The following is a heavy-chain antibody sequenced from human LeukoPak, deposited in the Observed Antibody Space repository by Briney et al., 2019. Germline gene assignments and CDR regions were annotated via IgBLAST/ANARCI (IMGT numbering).Heavy chain of an antibody. Sequence: TLSLTCTVSGGSISSGNYYWSWIRQPAGKGLEWIGLIYTSGSTKYNPSLKSRVNISVDTSKNQFSLKLTSVTAADTAEYFGATVYNGYEFYPYWGQGTLVTVSS. D-gene: IGHD5-12*01. CDR1: GGSISSGNYY. CDR3: ATVYNGYEFYPY. J-gene: IGHJ4*02. CDR2: IYTSGST. V-gene: IGHV4-61*02.